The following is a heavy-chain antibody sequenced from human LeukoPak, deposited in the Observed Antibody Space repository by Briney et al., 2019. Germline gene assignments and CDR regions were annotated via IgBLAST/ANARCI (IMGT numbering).Heavy chain of an antibody. Sequence: GGSLRLSCAASGFTVSSNYMSWVRQAPGKGLEWVSVIYSGGSTYYADSVKGRFTISRDNSKNTLYLQMNSLRAEDTAVYYCARDYDILTGSGYWGQGTLVTVSS. V-gene: IGHV3-53*01. CDR1: GFTVSSNY. D-gene: IGHD3-9*01. CDR2: IYSGGST. J-gene: IGHJ4*02. CDR3: ARDYDILTGSGY.